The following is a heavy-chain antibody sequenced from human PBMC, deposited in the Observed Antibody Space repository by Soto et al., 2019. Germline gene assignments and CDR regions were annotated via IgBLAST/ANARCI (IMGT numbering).Heavy chain of an antibody. CDR3: ASDLSGALGYCSSTSCYAGFGYYYYYYIDV. CDR2: INAGNGNT. D-gene: IGHD2-2*01. J-gene: IGHJ6*03. CDR1: GYTFTSYA. Sequence: ASVKVSCKASGYTFTSYAMHWVRQAPGQRLEWMGWINAGNGNTKYSQKFQGRVTITRDTSASTAYMELSSLRSEVTAVYYCASDLSGALGYCSSTSCYAGFGYYYYYYIDVWGKGTTVTVSS. V-gene: IGHV1-3*01.